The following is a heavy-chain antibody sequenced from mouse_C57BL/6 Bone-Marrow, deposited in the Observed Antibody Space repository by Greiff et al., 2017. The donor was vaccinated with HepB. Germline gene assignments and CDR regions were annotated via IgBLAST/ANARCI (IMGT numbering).Heavy chain of an antibody. J-gene: IGHJ2*01. D-gene: IGHD2-2*01. Sequence: EVQLVESGPGLVKPSPSLSLTCSVTGYSITSGYYWYWIRQFPGNKLEWMGYISYDGSNNYNPSLKNRITITRDTSKNQFFLKLNSVTTEDTATYYCARVGYDGDYWGQGTTLTVSS. CDR2: ISYDGSN. CDR3: ARVGYDGDY. CDR1: GYSITSGYY. V-gene: IGHV3-6*01.